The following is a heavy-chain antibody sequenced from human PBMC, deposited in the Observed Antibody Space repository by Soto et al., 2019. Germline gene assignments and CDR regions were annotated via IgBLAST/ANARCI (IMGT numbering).Heavy chain of an antibody. J-gene: IGHJ4*02. D-gene: IGHD3-10*01. CDR1: GFTFSNYA. CDR3: AKDRHPSYYYGSGSYFRAYYFDY. V-gene: IGHV3-23*01. CDR2: IGSGGST. Sequence: GGSLRLSCAVSGFTFSNYAMSWVRQAPGKGLEWVSSIGSGGSTYNADSVKGRFIMSRDDSKNTLYLQMNSLRAEDTAVYYCAKDRHPSYYYGSGSYFRAYYFDYWGQGTLVTVSS.